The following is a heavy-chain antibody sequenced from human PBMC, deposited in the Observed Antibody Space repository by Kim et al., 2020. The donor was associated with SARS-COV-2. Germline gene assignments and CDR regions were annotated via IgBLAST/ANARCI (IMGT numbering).Heavy chain of an antibody. V-gene: IGHV3-30*04. Sequence: GGSLRLSCAASGFTFSSYAIHWVRQAPGKGLEWVAVISYDGSNKYYADSVKGRFTISRDNSKNTLYLQMNSLRAEDTAVYYCARDSSPFGEYWARTTNY. CDR2: ISYDGSNK. CDR1: GFTFSSYA. D-gene: IGHD3-10*01. J-gene: IGHJ4*01. CDR3: ARDSSPFGEYWARTTNY.